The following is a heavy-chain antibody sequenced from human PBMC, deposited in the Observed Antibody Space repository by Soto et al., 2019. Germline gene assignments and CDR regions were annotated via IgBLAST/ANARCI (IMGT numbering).Heavy chain of an antibody. V-gene: IGHV5-10-1*01. J-gene: IGHJ6*02. CDR3: ARQEVAVAGKGLYYYYYGMDV. CDR2: IDPSDSYT. D-gene: IGHD6-19*01. Sequence: PRESLNISCKGSGYSFTSYWISWVRQLPGKGLEWMGRIDPSDSYTNYSPSFQGHVTITADKSISTAYLQWSSLKASDTAMYYCARQEVAVAGKGLYYYYYGMDVWGQGTTVTVSS. CDR1: GYSFTSYW.